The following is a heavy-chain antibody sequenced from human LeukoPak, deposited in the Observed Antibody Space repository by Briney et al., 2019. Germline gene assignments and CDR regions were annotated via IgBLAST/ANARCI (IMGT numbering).Heavy chain of an antibody. Sequence: SETLSLTCTVSGGSISSYYLSWIRQPPGKGLEWIGYIYYSGSTNYNPSPKSRVTISVDTSKNQFSLKLSSVTAADTDVYDCARHKGYYGSGSFNGWFDPWGQGTLVTVSS. CDR2: IYYSGST. CDR3: ARHKGYYGSGSFNGWFDP. CDR1: GGSISSYY. V-gene: IGHV4-59*01. D-gene: IGHD3-10*01. J-gene: IGHJ5*02.